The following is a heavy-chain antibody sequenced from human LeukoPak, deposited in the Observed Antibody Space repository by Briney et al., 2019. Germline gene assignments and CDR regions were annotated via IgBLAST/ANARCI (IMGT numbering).Heavy chain of an antibody. CDR2: INHSGST. Sequence: PSETLSLTCAVYGGSFSGYYWSWIRQPPGKGLEWIGEINHSGSTNHNPSLQSRVTISVDTSKNQFSLKLNSVTAADTAVYYCARGGVPGGFYGSFDYWGQGTLVSVSS. CDR1: GGSFSGYY. CDR3: ARGGVPGGFYGSFDY. D-gene: IGHD3-3*01. J-gene: IGHJ4*02. V-gene: IGHV4-34*01.